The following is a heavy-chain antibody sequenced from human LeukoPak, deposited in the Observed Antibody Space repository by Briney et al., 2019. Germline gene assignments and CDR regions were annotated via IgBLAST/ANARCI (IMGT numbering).Heavy chain of an antibody. V-gene: IGHV3-49*03. CDR2: IRSKAFGGTA. CDR3: ARDLYDSSGYYFGH. CDR1: GFIFGDYA. J-gene: IGHJ4*02. D-gene: IGHD3-22*01. Sequence: PWGSLRLSCTGSGFIFGDYAMSWFCQAPGKGLEWVGFIRSKAFGGTAEYAAAVRGRFIISRDDSKNIAYLQMKSLKMEDTAVYFCARDLYDSSGYYFGHWGQGTLVIVSS.